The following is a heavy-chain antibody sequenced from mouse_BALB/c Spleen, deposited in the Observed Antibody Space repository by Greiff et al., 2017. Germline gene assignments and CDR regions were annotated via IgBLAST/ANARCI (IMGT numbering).Heavy chain of an antibody. D-gene: IGHD1-1*01. CDR2: IAPGSGGT. J-gene: IGHJ4*01. Sequence: QVQLQQSGDDLVKPGASVKLSCKASGYTFTSYWINWIKQRPGQGLEWIGRIAPGSGGTNYNEKFKGKATLTADKSSSTAYMQLSSLTSDDSAVYFCARELRMDYWGQGTSVTVSS. V-gene: IGHV1-54*01. CDR3: ARELRMDY. CDR1: GYTFTSYW.